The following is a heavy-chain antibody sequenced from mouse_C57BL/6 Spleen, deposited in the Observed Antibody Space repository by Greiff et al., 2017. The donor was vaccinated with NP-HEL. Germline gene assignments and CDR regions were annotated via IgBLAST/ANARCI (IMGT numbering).Heavy chain of an antibody. CDR3: ARGDYYGSSMD. Sequence: VMLVESGAELARPGASVKLSCKASGYTFTSYGISWVKQRTGQGLEWIGEIYPRSGNTYYNEKFKGKATLTADKSSSTAYMKLRSLTSEDSAVYFCARGDYYGSSMDWGQGTTLTVSS. J-gene: IGHJ2*01. V-gene: IGHV1-81*01. D-gene: IGHD1-1*01. CDR2: IYPRSGNT. CDR1: GYTFTSYG.